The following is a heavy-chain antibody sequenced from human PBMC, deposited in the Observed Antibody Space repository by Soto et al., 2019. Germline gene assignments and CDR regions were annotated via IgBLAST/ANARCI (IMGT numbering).Heavy chain of an antibody. Sequence: LRLSCAASGFTFSSYAMHWVRQAPGKGLEWVAVISYDGSNKYYADSVKGRFTISRDNSKNTLYLQMNSLRAEDTAVYYCARPGNTPTNDEGFDYWGQGTLVTVSS. D-gene: IGHD1-1*01. V-gene: IGHV3-30-3*01. CDR2: ISYDGSNK. J-gene: IGHJ4*02. CDR3: ARPGNTPTNDEGFDY. CDR1: GFTFSSYA.